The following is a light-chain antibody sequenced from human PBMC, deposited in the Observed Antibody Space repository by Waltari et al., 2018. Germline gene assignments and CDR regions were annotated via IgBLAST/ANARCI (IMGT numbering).Light chain of an antibody. Sequence: DIQMTQSPSTLSASVGDRVTITCRASQSIGSWLAWYPEKPGKAPKLLTYEATSLEGGGPSRFSASGSGTEFTLTISSLQPDDFATYYCQRYNSYPIPFGPGTKVDI. CDR2: EAT. CDR3: QRYNSYPIP. CDR1: QSIGSW. V-gene: IGKV1-5*03. J-gene: IGKJ3*01.